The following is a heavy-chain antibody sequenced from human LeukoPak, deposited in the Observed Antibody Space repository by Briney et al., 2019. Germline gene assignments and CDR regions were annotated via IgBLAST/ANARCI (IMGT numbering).Heavy chain of an antibody. D-gene: IGHD1-1*01. J-gene: IGHJ4*02. CDR2: INTGGSST. Sequence: GGSLRLSCAASGFTFSSYWMHWVRQAPGKGLVWVSRINTGGSSTSYADSVKGRLTISRDNAKNSLYLQMNSLRAEDTAVYYCARDKIEGPTKLDYWGQGILVTVSS. V-gene: IGHV3-74*01. CDR1: GFTFSSYW. CDR3: ARDKIEGPTKLDY.